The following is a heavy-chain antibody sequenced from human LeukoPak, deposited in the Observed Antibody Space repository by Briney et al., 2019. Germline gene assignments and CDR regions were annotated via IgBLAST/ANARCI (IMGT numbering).Heavy chain of an antibody. J-gene: IGHJ4*02. CDR2: INHSGST. Sequence: PSETLSLTCAVYGGSFSGYYWSWIRQPPGKGLGWIGEINHSGSTYYNPSLKSRVTISVDTSKNQFSLKLSSVTAADTAVYYCARIPGYSYGYYYFDYWGQGTLVTVSS. V-gene: IGHV4-34*09. CDR1: GGSFSGYY. D-gene: IGHD5-18*01. CDR3: ARIPGYSYGYYYFDY.